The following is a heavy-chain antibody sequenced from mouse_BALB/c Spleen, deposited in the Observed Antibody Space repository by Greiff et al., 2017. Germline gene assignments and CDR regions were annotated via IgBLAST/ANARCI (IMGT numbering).Heavy chain of an antibody. V-gene: IGHV14-3*02. Sequence: VQLKESGAELVKPGASVKLSCTASGFNIKDTYMHWVKQRPEQGLEWIGRIDPANGNTKYDPKFQGKATITADTSSNTAYLQLSSLTSEDTAVYYCARGVLYYFDYWGQGTTLTVSS. CDR2: IDPANGNT. CDR1: GFNIKDTY. CDR3: ARGVLYYFDY. J-gene: IGHJ2*01.